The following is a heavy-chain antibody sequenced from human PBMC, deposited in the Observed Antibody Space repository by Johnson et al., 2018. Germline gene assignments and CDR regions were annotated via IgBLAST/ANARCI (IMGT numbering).Heavy chain of an antibody. J-gene: IGHJ6*02. V-gene: IGHV3-9*01. CDR1: GFTFDDYA. D-gene: IGHD1-26*01. CDR3: ASSEVGATTFYYYGMDV. CDR2: ISWNSGSI. Sequence: VQLVESGGGLVQPGRSLRLSCAASGFTFDDYAMHWVRQAPGKGLEWVSGISWNSGSIGYADSVKGRFTISRDNAKNSLYLQMNSLRAEDTALYYCASSEVGATTFYYYGMDVWGQGTTVTVSS.